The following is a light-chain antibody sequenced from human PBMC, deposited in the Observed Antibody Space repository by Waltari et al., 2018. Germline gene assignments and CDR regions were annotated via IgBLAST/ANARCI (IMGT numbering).Light chain of an antibody. V-gene: IGKV1-17*01. CDR1: PGIRND. CDR2: GAS. Sequence: DIQMTQSPSSLSASGGHRVIITCRARPGIRNDLGWFQQKPGKAPKRLIWGASTLQSGVPSRFSGSGSGTEFTLTISSLQPEDCATYYCLQHNSYPYTFGQGTKLEIK. CDR3: LQHNSYPYT. J-gene: IGKJ2*01.